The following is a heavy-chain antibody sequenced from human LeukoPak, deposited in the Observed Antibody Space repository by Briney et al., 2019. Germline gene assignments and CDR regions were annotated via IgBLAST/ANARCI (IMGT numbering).Heavy chain of an antibody. V-gene: IGHV3-30*04. D-gene: IGHD6-19*01. CDR3: ARVFYSSGWYGNFDY. Sequence: PGGSLRLSCAASGFTFSSYAMLWVRQAPGKGLEWVAVISYDGSNKYYADSVKGRFTISRDNSKNTLYLQMNSLRAEDTAVYYCARVFYSSGWYGNFDYWGQGTLVTVSS. CDR1: GFTFSSYA. CDR2: ISYDGSNK. J-gene: IGHJ4*02.